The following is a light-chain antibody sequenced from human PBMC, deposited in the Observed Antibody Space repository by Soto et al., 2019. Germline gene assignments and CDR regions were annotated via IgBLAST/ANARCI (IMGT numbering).Light chain of an antibody. CDR3: MQGTHWPPT. CDR2: KAS. CDR1: QSLVYSDGNAY. Sequence: DVAMTQSPLSLPVTLGQPASISCWSSQSLVYSDGNAYLNWFQQRPGQSPRRLIYKASNRDSGVPDRFSGSGSGTDFTLQISRVEAEDVGVYYCMQGTHWPPTFGRGTRVEIK. J-gene: IGKJ1*01. V-gene: IGKV2-30*01.